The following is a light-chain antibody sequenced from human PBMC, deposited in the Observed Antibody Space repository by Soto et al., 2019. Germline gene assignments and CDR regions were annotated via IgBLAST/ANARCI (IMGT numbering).Light chain of an antibody. J-gene: IGKJ4*01. CDR1: QSVLYSSNNKNY. V-gene: IGKV4-1*01. Sequence: IVMTQSPDSLAVSLGERSTINCKSSQSVLYSSNNKNYLAWYQQKPGQPPKLLIYWASTRESGVPDRFSGSGSGTDFTLTISSLQAEDVAVYYCQQCYSAPPALGGWTKVDIK. CDR2: WAS. CDR3: QQCYSAPPA.